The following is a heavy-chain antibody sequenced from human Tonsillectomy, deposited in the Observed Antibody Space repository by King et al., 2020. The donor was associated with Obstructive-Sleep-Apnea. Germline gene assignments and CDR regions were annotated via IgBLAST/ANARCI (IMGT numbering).Heavy chain of an antibody. D-gene: IGHD3-22*01. Sequence: QLQESGPGLVKPSETLSLTCTVSGGSISSYYWSWIRQPPGKGLEWIGYIYYSGSTNYNPSLTSRVTISVDTSKNQFSLKLSSVTAADTAVYYCARQGSGGSSGYWVLSDAFDIWGQGTMVTVSS. CDR2: IYYSGST. J-gene: IGHJ3*02. CDR3: ARQGSGGSSGYWVLSDAFDI. CDR1: GGSISSYY. V-gene: IGHV4-59*08.